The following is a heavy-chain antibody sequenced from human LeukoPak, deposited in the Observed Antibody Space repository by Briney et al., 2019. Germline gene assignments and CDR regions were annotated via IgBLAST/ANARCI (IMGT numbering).Heavy chain of an antibody. Sequence: SETLSLTCTVSGYSISSGFYWGWMRQPPGKGLEWIGSIYHSGSTHYNSSLKSRVTISVDTSKKQVSLRLTSVTAADTATYYCAKVHSGSYIGYFDLWGRGTVVSVSS. V-gene: IGHV4-38-2*02. CDR1: GYSISSGFY. D-gene: IGHD1-26*01. CDR2: IYHSGST. J-gene: IGHJ2*01. CDR3: AKVHSGSYIGYFDL.